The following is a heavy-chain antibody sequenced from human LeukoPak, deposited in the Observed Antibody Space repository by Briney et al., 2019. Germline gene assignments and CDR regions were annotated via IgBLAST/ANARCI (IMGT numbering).Heavy chain of an antibody. J-gene: IGHJ6*03. V-gene: IGHV3-11*04. CDR2: ISSSGSTI. D-gene: IGHD5-12*01. CDR3: AKGGGYEAQYYYYYLDV. CDR1: GFTFSDYY. Sequence: GGSLRLSCAASGFTFSDYYMSWIRQAPGKGLEGVSYISSSGSTIYYADSVKGRFTISRDNSKNTLYLQMKSLRAEDTAVYYCAKGGGYEAQYYYYYLDVWGKGTTVTISS.